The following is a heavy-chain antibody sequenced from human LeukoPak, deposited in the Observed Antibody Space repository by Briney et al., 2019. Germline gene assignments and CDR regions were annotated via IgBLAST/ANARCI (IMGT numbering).Heavy chain of an antibody. V-gene: IGHV4-39*07. Sequence: SETLSLTCTVSGGSISSSSYYWGWIRQPPGKGLEWIGSIYYSGSTYYNPSLKSRVTISVDTSKNQFSLKLSSVTAADTAVYYCASSDTAPYYFDYWGQGTLVTVSS. D-gene: IGHD5-18*01. CDR3: ASSDTAPYYFDY. CDR1: GGSISSSSYY. J-gene: IGHJ4*02. CDR2: IYYSGST.